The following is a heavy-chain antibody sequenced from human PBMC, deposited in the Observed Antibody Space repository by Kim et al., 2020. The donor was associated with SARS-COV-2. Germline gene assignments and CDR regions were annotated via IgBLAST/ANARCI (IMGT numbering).Heavy chain of an antibody. D-gene: IGHD2-15*01. Sequence: SETLSLTCTVSGGSISSYYWSWIRQPPGKGLEWIGYIYYSGSTNYNPSLKSRVTISVDTSKNQFSLKLSSVTAADTAVYYCARGWCSGGSCYALYYYYYYGMDVWGQGTTVTVSS. CDR1: GGSISSYY. V-gene: IGHV4-59*13. CDR3: ARGWCSGGSCYALYYYYYYGMDV. CDR2: IYYSGST. J-gene: IGHJ6*02.